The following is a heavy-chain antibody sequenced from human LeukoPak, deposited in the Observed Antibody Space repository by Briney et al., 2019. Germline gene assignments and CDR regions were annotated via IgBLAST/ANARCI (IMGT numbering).Heavy chain of an antibody. CDR3: ARNRGVRGVIPFDY. D-gene: IGHD3-10*01. J-gene: IGHJ4*02. CDR1: GGSISSRNW. V-gene: IGHV4-4*02. Sequence: SETLSLTCAVSGGSISSRNWWSWVRQPPGKGLEWIGEIYHSGSINYNPSLKSRVTISVDTSKNQFSLKLSSVTAADTAVYYCARNRGVRGVIPFDYWGQGTLVTVSS. CDR2: IYHSGSI.